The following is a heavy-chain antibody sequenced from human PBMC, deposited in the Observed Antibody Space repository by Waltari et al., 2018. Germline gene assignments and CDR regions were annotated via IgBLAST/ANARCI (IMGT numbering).Heavy chain of an antibody. V-gene: IGHV1-8*01. CDR2: RMPHRDNP. J-gene: IGHJ6*02. CDR1: GYTFTSYD. CDR3: AGGPWIQLREEGHGMDV. D-gene: IGHD5-18*01. Sequence: QVQLVQSGAEVKKPGASVKVSCKASGYTFTSYDSNWVRQDTGRGPEWMGLRMPHRDNPSVECEFQGSVTMTRYPFLRIASMEPGSLGSADTAVYYCAGGPWIQLREEGHGMDVWGHGTTVTVSS.